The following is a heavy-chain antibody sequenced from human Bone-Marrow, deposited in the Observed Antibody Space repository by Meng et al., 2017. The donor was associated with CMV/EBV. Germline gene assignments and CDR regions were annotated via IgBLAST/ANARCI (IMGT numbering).Heavy chain of an antibody. D-gene: IGHD6-19*01. CDR1: GGSISSYY. Sequence: SETLSLTCTVSGGSISSYYWSWIRQPPGKGLEWIGYIYYSGSTNYNPSLKSRVTISVDTSKNQFSLKLSPVTAADTAVYYCARDLAVAGTDGMDVWGQGTTVTVSS. V-gene: IGHV4-59*01. CDR3: ARDLAVAGTDGMDV. CDR2: IYYSGST. J-gene: IGHJ6*02.